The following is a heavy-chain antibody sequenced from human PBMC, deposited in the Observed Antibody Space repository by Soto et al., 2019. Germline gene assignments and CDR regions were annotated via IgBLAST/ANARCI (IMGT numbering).Heavy chain of an antibody. CDR3: ARANWYSEY. D-gene: IGHD7-27*01. V-gene: IGHV4-59*11. J-gene: IGHJ4*02. Sequence: QVHLQESGPGLVKPSETLSLTCTVSGGSINNHNWSWIRQPPGKGLEWIGYIYYTGSTNYNPSLKSRVTMSVDTSKNQFSLNLTSLTAADTAIYYCARANWYSEYWGQGTLVTVSS. CDR1: GGSINNHN. CDR2: IYYTGST.